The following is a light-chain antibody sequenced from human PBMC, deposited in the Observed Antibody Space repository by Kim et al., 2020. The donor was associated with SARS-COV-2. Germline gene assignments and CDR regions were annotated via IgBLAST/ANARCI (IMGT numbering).Light chain of an antibody. CDR1: NRDVGSYNL. CDR2: EVT. CDR3: ASYAGSRTLL. J-gene: IGLJ1*01. Sequence: GLSITIPCTGTNRDVGSYNLVSWFQHHPGKAPKLLIYEVTKRPSGVSDRFSASKSGNTASLTISGLLAEDEADYYCASYAGSRTLLFGTGTKVTVL. V-gene: IGLV2-23*02.